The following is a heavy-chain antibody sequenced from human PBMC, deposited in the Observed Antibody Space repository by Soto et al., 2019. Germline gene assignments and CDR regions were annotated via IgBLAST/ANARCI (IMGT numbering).Heavy chain of an antibody. V-gene: IGHV3-30*18. CDR3: VKDKLGSGSYENWDFDL. Sequence: QVQLVESGGGVVQPGRSLRLSCVGSGFTFSSYGMHWVRQAPGKGLEWLAVISFDGNYKYHADSVKGRFPISRDNSKNXXFLVRSSLSPEDTAVSYCVKDKLGSGSYENWDFDLWGRGTLVTVSS. CDR2: ISFDGNYK. J-gene: IGHJ2*01. CDR1: GFTFSSYG. D-gene: IGHD1-26*01.